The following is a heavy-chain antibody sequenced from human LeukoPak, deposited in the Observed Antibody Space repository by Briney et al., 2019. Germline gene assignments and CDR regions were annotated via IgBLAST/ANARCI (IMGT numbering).Heavy chain of an antibody. J-gene: IGHJ4*02. CDR1: GSAFSGYY. CDR2: INPNSGAT. CDR3: ARGSHYYGSGSYDY. D-gene: IGHD3-10*01. Sequence: ASVKVSCKASGSAFSGYYMHWVRQAPGQGLEWMGWINPNSGATNFAQKFQGRVTMTRDTSISTAYMELSRLRSDDTAVYYCARGSHYYGSGSYDYWGQGTLVTVSS. V-gene: IGHV1-2*02.